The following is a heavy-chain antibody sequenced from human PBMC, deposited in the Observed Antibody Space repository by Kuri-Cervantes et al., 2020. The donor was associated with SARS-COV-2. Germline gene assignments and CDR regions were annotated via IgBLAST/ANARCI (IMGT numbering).Heavy chain of an antibody. V-gene: IGHV3-43D*04. CDR3: ARDDSFDY. CDR2: ISWDGGST. J-gene: IGHJ4*02. Sequence: LSLTCAASGFTFDDYAMHWVRQAPGKGLEWVSLISWDGGSTYYADSVKGRFTISRDNAKNSLYLQMNSLRAEDTAVYYCARDDSFDYWGQGTLVTVSS. CDR1: GFTFDDYA.